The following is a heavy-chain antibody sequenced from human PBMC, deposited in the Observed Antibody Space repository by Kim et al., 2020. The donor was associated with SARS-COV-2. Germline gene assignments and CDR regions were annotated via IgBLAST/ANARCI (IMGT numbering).Heavy chain of an antibody. Sequence: GGSLRLSCAASGFTFNSYSMNWVRQAPGKGLEWLSYISSSSTTIYYANSVKGRFTISRDNAKNSLYLQMNSLRAEDTATYYCARDPGHDWYQGTLVTVSS. CDR3: ARDPGHD. CDR1: GFTFNSYS. CDR2: ISSSSTTI. J-gene: IGHJ4*02. V-gene: IGHV3-48*04.